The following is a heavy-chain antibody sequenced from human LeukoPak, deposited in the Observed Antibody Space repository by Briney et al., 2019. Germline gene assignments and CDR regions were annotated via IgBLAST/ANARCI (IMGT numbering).Heavy chain of an antibody. V-gene: IGHV1-18*01. CDR1: GYTFTGYG. CDR2: ISAYNGNT. J-gene: IGHJ4*02. CDR3: AREEHGSGSYYSSPPDY. Sequence: ASVKVSCKASGYTFTGYGISWVRQAPGQGLEWMGWISAYNGNTNYAQKLQGRVTMTTDTSTSTAYMELRSLRSDDTAVYYCAREEHGSGSYYSSPPDYWGQGTLVTVSS. D-gene: IGHD3-10*01.